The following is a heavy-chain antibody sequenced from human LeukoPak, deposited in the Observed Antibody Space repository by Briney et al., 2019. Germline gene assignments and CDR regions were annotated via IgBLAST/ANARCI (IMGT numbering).Heavy chain of an antibody. CDR3: VREDPSEYGSIDY. J-gene: IGHJ4*02. V-gene: IGHV3-48*02. D-gene: IGHD3-10*01. Sequence: VQPGGSLRLSCAASGFTFSTYSMNWVRQAPGKGLEWVSYISRSSSSKHYADSVKGRFTISRDNAKSSLYLQMNSLRDEDTAVYYCVREDPSEYGSIDYWGQGTLVTVSS. CDR1: GFTFSTYS. CDR2: ISRSSSSK.